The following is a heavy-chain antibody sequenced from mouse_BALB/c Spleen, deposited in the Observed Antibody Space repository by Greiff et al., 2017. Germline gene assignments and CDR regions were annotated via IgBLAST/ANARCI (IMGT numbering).Heavy chain of an antibody. Sequence: VKLMESGPELVKPGASVKMSCKASGYTFTDYVISWVKQRTGQGLEWIGEIYPGSGSTYYNEKFKGKATLTSDKSSSTAYMELSSLTSEDSAVYYCARGTIYYYFAYWGQGTRVTVSA. CDR1: GYTFTDYV. J-gene: IGHJ3*01. CDR3: ARGTIYYYFAY. D-gene: IGHD1-1*01. CDR2: IYPGSGST. V-gene: IGHV1-77*01.